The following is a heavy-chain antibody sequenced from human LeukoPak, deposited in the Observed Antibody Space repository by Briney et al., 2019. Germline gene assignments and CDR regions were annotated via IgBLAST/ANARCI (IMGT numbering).Heavy chain of an antibody. Sequence: SETLSLTCAVYGGSFSGYYWSWIRQPPGKGLEWIGEINHSGSTNYNPSLKSRVTISVDTSRNQFSLKVSSVTAADTAVYYCARDRRYSTSYYFDYWGQGTLVTVSS. J-gene: IGHJ4*02. CDR1: GGSFSGYY. V-gene: IGHV4-34*01. CDR3: ARDRRYSTSYYFDY. CDR2: INHSGST. D-gene: IGHD4-11*01.